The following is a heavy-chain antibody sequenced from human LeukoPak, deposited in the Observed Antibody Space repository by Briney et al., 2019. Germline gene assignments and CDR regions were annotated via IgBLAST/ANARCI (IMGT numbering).Heavy chain of an antibody. J-gene: IGHJ5*02. Sequence: SETLSLTCTVSGGSISSSSYYWGWIRQPPGKGLEWIGSIYYSGSTYYNPSLKSRVTISVDTTKNQFSLKLSSVTAADTAVYYCARQVDIVVVPAATNWFDPWGQGTLVTVSS. CDR1: GGSISSSSYY. CDR3: ARQVDIVVVPAATNWFDP. CDR2: IYYSGST. V-gene: IGHV4-39*01. D-gene: IGHD2-2*01.